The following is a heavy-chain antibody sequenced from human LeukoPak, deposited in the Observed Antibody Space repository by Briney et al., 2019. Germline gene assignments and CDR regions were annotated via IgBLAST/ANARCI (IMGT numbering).Heavy chain of an antibody. J-gene: IGHJ4*02. CDR2: ISYDGSNK. CDR3: AKDRARIAAAGRYYFDY. CDR1: GFTFSSYG. Sequence: SGGSLRLSCAASGFTFSSYGMHWVRQAPGKGLEWVAVISYDGSNKYYADSVKGRFTISRDNSKNTLYLQMNSLRAEDTAVYYCAKDRARIAAAGRYYFDYWGQGTLVTVSS. V-gene: IGHV3-30*18. D-gene: IGHD6-13*01.